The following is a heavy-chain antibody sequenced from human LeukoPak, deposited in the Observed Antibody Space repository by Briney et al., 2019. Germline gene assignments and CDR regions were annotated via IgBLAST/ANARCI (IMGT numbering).Heavy chain of an antibody. Sequence: GGSLRLSCAASGFSFNNYAMSWVRQAPGGGLEWVSDISGSGGSTYYADSVKGRFTISRDNSRNTLFLQMDSLRAEDTAIYFCAKGHSSSWFPYFDYWGQGTLVAVSS. D-gene: IGHD6-13*01. CDR1: GFSFNNYA. J-gene: IGHJ4*02. CDR3: AKGHSSSWFPYFDY. CDR2: ISGSGGST. V-gene: IGHV3-23*01.